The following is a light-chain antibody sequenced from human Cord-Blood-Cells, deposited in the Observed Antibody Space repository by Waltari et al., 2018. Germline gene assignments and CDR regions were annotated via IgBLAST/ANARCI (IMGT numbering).Light chain of an antibody. Sequence: DIQMTQSPSSLSASVGDRVTITCQASQDISNYLNWYQQKPGKAPKLLIYDASNLETGVPSRFSGSGSETDFTFTISSLQPEDIATYYCQQYDNLPFGQGTKLEIK. J-gene: IGKJ2*01. CDR3: QQYDNLP. V-gene: IGKV1-33*01. CDR2: DAS. CDR1: QDISNY.